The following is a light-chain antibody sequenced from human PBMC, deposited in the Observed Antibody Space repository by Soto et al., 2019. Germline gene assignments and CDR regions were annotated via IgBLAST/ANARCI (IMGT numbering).Light chain of an antibody. Sequence: EIVLTQYPATLSLSPGERATLSCRASQTISNLLARFQQRPGQGPRLLIYGAPSRAPGIPDRFSGSGSGTDFTLTISRLEPEDFGVYYCQQRRNWPITFGQGTLLAVK. CDR3: QQRRNWPIT. CDR2: GAP. J-gene: IGKJ5*01. CDR1: QTISNL. V-gene: IGKV3-11*01.